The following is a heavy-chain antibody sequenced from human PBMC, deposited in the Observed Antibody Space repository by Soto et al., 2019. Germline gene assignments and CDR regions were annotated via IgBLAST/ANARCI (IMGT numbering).Heavy chain of an antibody. CDR3: ARDGFEMATIRGFSRRPYYFDY. CDR1: GGSISSHY. CDR2: IYYSGST. V-gene: IGHV4-59*11. Sequence: PSEPLSLTCTVSGGSISSHYWSWIRQPPGKGLEWIGYIYYSGSTNYNPSLKSRVTISVDTSKNQFSLKLSSVTAADTAVYYCARDGFEMATIRGFSRRPYYFDYWGQGTLVTVSS. J-gene: IGHJ4*02. D-gene: IGHD5-12*01.